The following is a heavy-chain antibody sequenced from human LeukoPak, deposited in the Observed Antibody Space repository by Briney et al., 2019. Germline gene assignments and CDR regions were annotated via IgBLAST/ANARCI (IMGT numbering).Heavy chain of an antibody. CDR2: ISSRGSAT. CDR1: GFSFSGYE. J-gene: IGHJ4*02. D-gene: IGHD3-3*01. CDR3: AREMEFTGYDFGLDY. V-gene: IGHV3-48*03. Sequence: SGGSLRLSCAVSGFSFSGYEMNWVRQAPGKGLEWISYISSRGSATYYADSVKGRFIISRDDAKNSPYLQMNSLRAEDTAVYYCAREMEFTGYDFGLDYWGQGTLVTVSS.